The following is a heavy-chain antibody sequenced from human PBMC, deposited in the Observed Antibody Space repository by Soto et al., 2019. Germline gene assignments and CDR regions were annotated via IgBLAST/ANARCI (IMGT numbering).Heavy chain of an antibody. CDR3: AREHEAVTTIYYYYYYGMDV. CDR2: IIPIFGTA. CDR1: GGTFSSYA. J-gene: IGHJ6*02. V-gene: IGHV1-69*13. Sequence: SVKVSCKASGGTFSSYAISWVRQAPGQGLEWMGGIIPIFGTANYAQKFQGRVTITADESTSTAYMELSSLRSEDTAVYYCAREHEAVTTIYYYYYYGMDVWGQGTTVTVS. D-gene: IGHD4-17*01.